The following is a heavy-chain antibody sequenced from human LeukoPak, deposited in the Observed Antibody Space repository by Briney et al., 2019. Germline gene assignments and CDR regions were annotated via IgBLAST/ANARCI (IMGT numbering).Heavy chain of an antibody. CDR1: GFTFSDYY. D-gene: IGHD2-2*01. V-gene: IGHV3-11*01. CDR2: ISSSGSTI. J-gene: IGHJ6*02. CDR3: ARDHDIVVVPALCYYGMDV. Sequence: GGSLRLSCAASGFTFSDYYMSWIRQAPGKGLEWVSYISSSGSTIYYADSVKGRFTISRDNAKNSLYLQMNSLRAEDTAVYYCARDHDIVVVPALCYYGMDVWGQGTTVTVSS.